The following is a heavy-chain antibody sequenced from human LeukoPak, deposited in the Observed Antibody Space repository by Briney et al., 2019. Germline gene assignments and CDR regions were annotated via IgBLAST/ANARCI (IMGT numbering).Heavy chain of an antibody. J-gene: IGHJ4*02. V-gene: IGHV3-7*01. Sequence: PGGSLRLSCAASGFTFSSYWMSWVRQAPGEGLEGVANIKQDGSEKYYVDSVKGRFTISRDNAKNSLYLQMNSLRAEDTAVYYCARARIVVVPAAMNFDYWGQGTLVTVSS. CDR2: IKQDGSEK. CDR1: GFTFSSYW. CDR3: ARARIVVVPAAMNFDY. D-gene: IGHD2-2*01.